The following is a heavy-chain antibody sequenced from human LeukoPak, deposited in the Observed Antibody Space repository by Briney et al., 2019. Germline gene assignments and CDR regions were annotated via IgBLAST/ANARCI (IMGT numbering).Heavy chain of an antibody. CDR2: ITYSGST. D-gene: IGHD3-10*01. CDR1: GGSISSDY. J-gene: IGHJ6*02. CDR3: ARDARYYGSGTYWDV. V-gene: IGHV4-59*01. Sequence: TPSETLSLTCTVSGGSISSDYWSWVRQPPGKGLEWIGYITYSGSTNYNPSLKSRVTISVDTSKKQFSLKLSSVTAADTAVYYCARDARYYGSGTYWDVWGQGTTVTVPS.